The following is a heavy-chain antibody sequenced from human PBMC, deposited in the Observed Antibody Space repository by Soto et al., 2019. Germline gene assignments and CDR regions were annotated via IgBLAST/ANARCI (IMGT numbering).Heavy chain of an antibody. J-gene: IGHJ4*02. CDR2: ISAGDGNT. CDR1: GYTFSTSA. Sequence: GASVKVSCKVAGYTFSTSAIQWVRQAPGQRLEWMGWISAGDGNTRYSQTFQGRVTFTSDTSASTGYMELSGLTSEDTAVYFCARDTCTNGVCYGDYWGQGTLVTVSS. D-gene: IGHD2-8*01. V-gene: IGHV1-3*01. CDR3: ARDTCTNGVCYGDY.